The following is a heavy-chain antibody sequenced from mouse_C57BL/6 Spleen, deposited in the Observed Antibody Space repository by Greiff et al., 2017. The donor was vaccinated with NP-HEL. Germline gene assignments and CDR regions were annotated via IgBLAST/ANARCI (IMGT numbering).Heavy chain of an antibody. CDR2: INPNNGGT. J-gene: IGHJ3*01. CDR1: GYTFTDYN. D-gene: IGHD2-2*01. V-gene: IGHV1-22*01. Sequence: VQLQQSGPELVKPGASVKMSCKASGYTFTDYNMHWVKQSHGKSLEWIGYINPNNGGTSYNQKFKGKATLTVNKSSSTAYMELRSLTSEDSAVYYCAYGYDGAWFAYWGQGTLVTVSA. CDR3: AYGYDGAWFAY.